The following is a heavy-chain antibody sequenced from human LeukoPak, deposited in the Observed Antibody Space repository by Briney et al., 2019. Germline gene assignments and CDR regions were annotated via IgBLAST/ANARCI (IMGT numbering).Heavy chain of an antibody. CDR2: ISYDGSNK. Sequence: RGSLRLSCAASGFTFSSYAMHWVRQAPGKGLEWVAVISYDGSNKYYADSVKGRFTISRDNSKNTLYLQMNSLRAEDTAVYYCARDQDYYDSSGYGPARWIGAFDIWGQGTMVTVSS. CDR3: ARDQDYYDSSGYGPARWIGAFDI. D-gene: IGHD3-22*01. CDR1: GFTFSSYA. V-gene: IGHV3-30-3*01. J-gene: IGHJ3*02.